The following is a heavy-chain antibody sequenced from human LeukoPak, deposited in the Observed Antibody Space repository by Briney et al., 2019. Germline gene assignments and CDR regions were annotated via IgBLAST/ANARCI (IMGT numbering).Heavy chain of an antibody. CDR2: IGANNANT. J-gene: IGHJ4*02. V-gene: IGHV1-18*01. CDR1: GYPLTWFV. D-gene: IGHD2-8*01. CDR3: GRNGVVAENRLYVDY. Sequence: ASVTPASNAYGYPLTWFVITWVRQAPGQGLEWMGWIGANNANTKLEQKFQGRLTMAIDTSTGIVHMELRDLISDDTAVYYCGRNGVVAENRLYVDYWGQGALVTVSS.